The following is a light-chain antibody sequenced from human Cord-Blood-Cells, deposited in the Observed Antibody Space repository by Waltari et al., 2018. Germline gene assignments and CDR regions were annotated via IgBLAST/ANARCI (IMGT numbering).Light chain of an antibody. CDR2: DVS. CDR1: SSDVGGYNY. V-gene: IGLV2-14*03. Sequence: QSALTQPASVSGSPGQSITIPCTGTSSDVGGYNYVSWYQHHPGKAPNLMIYDVSNRPSGVSNRFSGSKSGNTASLTISGLQAEDEADYYCSSYTSSSTWVFGGGTKLTVL. J-gene: IGLJ3*02. CDR3: SSYTSSSTWV.